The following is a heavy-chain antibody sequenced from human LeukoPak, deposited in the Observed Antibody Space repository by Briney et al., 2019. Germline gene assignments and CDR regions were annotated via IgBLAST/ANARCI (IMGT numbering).Heavy chain of an antibody. V-gene: IGHV3-23*01. CDR2: IFGSGGSA. D-gene: IGHD1-26*01. Sequence: GGSLTLSCAAYGFTFNSYAMYWVRQAPGKGLEWVSGIFGSGGSAHYADSAKGRFTISRDNSKNTLYLQMNSLRAEDTAVYYCARDKFGSYADYWGQGTLVTVSS. J-gene: IGHJ4*02. CDR1: GFTFNSYA. CDR3: ARDKFGSYADY.